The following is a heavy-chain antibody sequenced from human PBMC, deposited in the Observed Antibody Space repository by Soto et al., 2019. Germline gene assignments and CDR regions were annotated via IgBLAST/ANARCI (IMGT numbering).Heavy chain of an antibody. V-gene: IGHV1-3*01. CDR1: GYDFSRHA. D-gene: IGHD2-15*01. CDR3: ARDRIVVVVAATTHYYYGMDV. Sequence: ASVKVSCKTSGYDFSRHAIQWVRQAPGQSLEWIGWINAGNGNTKYSQMFHGRVTFTRDTSASTVYMELSSLRSEDTAVYYCARDRIVVVVAATTHYYYGMDVWGQGTTVTVSS. CDR2: INAGNGNT. J-gene: IGHJ6*02.